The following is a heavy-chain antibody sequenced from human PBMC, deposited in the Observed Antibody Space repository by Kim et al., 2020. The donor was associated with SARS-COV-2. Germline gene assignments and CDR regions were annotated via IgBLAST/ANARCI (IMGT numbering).Heavy chain of an antibody. J-gene: IGHJ4*02. Sequence: SETLSLTCAVYGGSFSGYYWSWIRQPPGKGLEWIGEINHSGSTNYNPSLKSRVTISVDTSKNQFSLKLSSVTAADTAVYYCARGAPPHDFWSGYYDRRDYWGQGTLVTVSS. CDR2: INHSGST. V-gene: IGHV4-34*01. D-gene: IGHD3-3*01. CDR1: GGSFSGYY. CDR3: ARGAPPHDFWSGYYDRRDY.